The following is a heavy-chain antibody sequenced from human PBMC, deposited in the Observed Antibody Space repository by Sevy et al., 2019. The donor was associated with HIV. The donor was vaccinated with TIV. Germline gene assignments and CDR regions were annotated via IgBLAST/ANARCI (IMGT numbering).Heavy chain of an antibody. D-gene: IGHD3-3*01. CDR1: GFTLSSYS. CDR2: ISSSSSYI. V-gene: IGHV3-21*01. Sequence: GGSLRLSCAASGFTLSSYSMNWVRQAPGKGLEWVSSISSSSSYIYYAYSVKGRFTISRDNAKNSLYLQMNSLRAEDTALYYCARDQGYDFWSGYYNGVYYYGMDVWGQGTTVTVSS. J-gene: IGHJ6*02. CDR3: ARDQGYDFWSGYYNGVYYYGMDV.